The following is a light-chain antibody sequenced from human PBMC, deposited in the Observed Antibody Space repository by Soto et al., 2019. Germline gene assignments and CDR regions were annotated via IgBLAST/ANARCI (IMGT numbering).Light chain of an antibody. CDR1: QSVSSSY. CDR3: QQYGTSPPT. Sequence: EIVLSQSPGTLSLSPGERATLSCRASQSVSSSYLAWYQQKPGQAPRLLIYGASSRATGIPDRFSGSGSGTDFTLTISRLEPEDFAVYNCQQYGTSPPTFGQGTKVE. V-gene: IGKV3-20*01. J-gene: IGKJ1*01. CDR2: GAS.